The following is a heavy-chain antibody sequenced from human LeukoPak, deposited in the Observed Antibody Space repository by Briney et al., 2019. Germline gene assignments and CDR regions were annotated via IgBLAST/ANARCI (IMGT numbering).Heavy chain of an antibody. CDR3: ARKGNAFDF. J-gene: IGHJ3*01. D-gene: IGHD3-10*01. Sequence: GGSLRLSCAASGFTFSNYWMTWVRQAPWKGLEWVANIKLDVSETYYVDSVRGRFTISRDNTKNSLYLQMDSLRAEDTAVYYCARKGNAFDFWGQGTMVTVSS. CDR1: GFTFSNYW. V-gene: IGHV3-7*01. CDR2: IKLDVSET.